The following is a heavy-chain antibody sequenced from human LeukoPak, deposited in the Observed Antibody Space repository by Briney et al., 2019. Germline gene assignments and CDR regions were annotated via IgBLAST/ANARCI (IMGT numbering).Heavy chain of an antibody. Sequence: PGGSLRLSCAAFGFTFSGSAMHWVRQASGKGLEWVGRIRTKANSYATAYAASVKGRFTISRDDSKNTAYLHMNSLKTEDTAVYYCTTDSYGSGSYYNGVKNWGQGTLVTVSS. J-gene: IGHJ4*02. CDR3: TTDSYGSGSYYNGVKN. CDR1: GFTFSGSA. V-gene: IGHV3-73*01. CDR2: IRTKANSYAT. D-gene: IGHD3-10*01.